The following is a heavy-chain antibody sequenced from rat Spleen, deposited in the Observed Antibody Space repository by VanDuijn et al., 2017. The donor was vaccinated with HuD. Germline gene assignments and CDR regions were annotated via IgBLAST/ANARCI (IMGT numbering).Heavy chain of an antibody. J-gene: IGHJ4*01. CDR1: GFIFSDFY. Sequence: EVHLVESDGGLVQPGRSLKLSCAASGFIFSDFYMAWVRQAPTKGLEWVATISYDGSKTYYRDSVKGRFTISRDNAKSTLYLQMDSLRSEDTATYYCTTIGTTEGDVMDAWGQGASVTVSS. CDR2: ISYDGSKT. CDR3: TTIGTTEGDVMDA. D-gene: IGHD1-5*01. V-gene: IGHV5-29*01.